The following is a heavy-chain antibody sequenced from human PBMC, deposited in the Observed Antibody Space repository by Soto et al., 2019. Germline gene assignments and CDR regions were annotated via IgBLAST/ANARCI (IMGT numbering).Heavy chain of an antibody. D-gene: IGHD3-16*02. J-gene: IGHJ4*02. CDR1: GETFSGYY. Sequence: HVQLQQWGAGLLRPSETLSLTCAAHGETFSGYYWTWIRQTPGKGLEWIGEINHSGTTNYNPSLRSRVTISVDTAKRQFSLNLTSVSAADTAVYYCARANTYDKVWGTYRHLFHFDYWDQGTLVSVSS. CDR3: ARANTYDKVWGTYRHLFHFDY. CDR2: INHSGTT. V-gene: IGHV4-34*02.